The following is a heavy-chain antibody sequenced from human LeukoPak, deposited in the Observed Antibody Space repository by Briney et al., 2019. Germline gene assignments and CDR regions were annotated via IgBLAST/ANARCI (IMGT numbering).Heavy chain of an antibody. CDR1: GDSVSRNRIA. V-gene: IGHV6-1*01. D-gene: IGHD6-19*01. Sequence: SQTLSLTCAISGDSVSRNRIAWNWIRQSPSRGLEWMGRTWYNSKWYREYAVSVESRIIINPDISKNQFSLQLNSVTPEDAGVYYCARGIGWPLFDYWGQGTLVTVST. CDR3: ARGIGWPLFDY. CDR2: TWYNSKWYR. J-gene: IGHJ4*02.